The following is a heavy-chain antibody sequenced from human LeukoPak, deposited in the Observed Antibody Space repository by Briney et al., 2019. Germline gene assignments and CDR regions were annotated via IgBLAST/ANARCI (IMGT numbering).Heavy chain of an antibody. J-gene: IGHJ4*02. V-gene: IGHV1-46*01. CDR2: IIPSGDSP. Sequence: APVKVSCKASGYTFTSHYMHWLRQAPGQGLEWMGIIIPSGDSPTYAQKFQGRVTMTRDMSTSTVYMELSSLRSEDTAFYYCARDIGGSSWYYFDYWGQGTLVTVSS. D-gene: IGHD6-13*01. CDR3: ARDIGGSSWYYFDY. CDR1: GYTFTSHY.